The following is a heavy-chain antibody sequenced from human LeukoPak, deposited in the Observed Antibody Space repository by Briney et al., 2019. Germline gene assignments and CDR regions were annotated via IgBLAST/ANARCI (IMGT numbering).Heavy chain of an antibody. CDR1: GYTFTSYG. CDR3: AALSRSLYSSGWYKFDY. CDR2: ISAYNGNT. Sequence: ASVKVSCKASGYTFTSYGISWVRQAPGQGLEWMGWISAYNGNTNYAQKLQGRVTMTTDTSTSTAYMELRSLRSDDTAVYYCAALSRSLYSSGWYKFDYWGQGTLVTVSS. V-gene: IGHV1-18*01. J-gene: IGHJ4*02. D-gene: IGHD6-19*01.